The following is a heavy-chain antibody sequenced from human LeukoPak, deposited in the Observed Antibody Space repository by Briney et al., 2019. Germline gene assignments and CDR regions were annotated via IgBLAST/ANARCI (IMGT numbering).Heavy chain of an antibody. V-gene: IGHV3-23*01. Sequence: GGSLRLSCAASGFTFSNYAMSWVRQAPGKGLEWVSGTYGGNTYYADSVKGRFTISRDNSKNTLYLQMSSLRAEDTAVYYCAKGMYYYDSSGYYLFDYWGQGTLVTVSS. D-gene: IGHD3-22*01. CDR3: AKGMYYYDSSGYYLFDY. CDR2: TYGGNT. CDR1: GFTFSNYA. J-gene: IGHJ4*02.